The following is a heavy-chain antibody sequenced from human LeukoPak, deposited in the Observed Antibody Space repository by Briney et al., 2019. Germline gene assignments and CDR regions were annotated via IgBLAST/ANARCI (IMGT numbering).Heavy chain of an antibody. D-gene: IGHD3-22*01. CDR2: ISYDGSNK. V-gene: IGHV3-30*18. Sequence: GGSLRLSCAASGFTFSSYGMHWVRQAPGKGLEWVAVISYDGSNKYYADSVKGRFTISRDNSKNTLYLQMNSLRAEDTAVYYCAKGPNYYDSSGYQVIDYWGQGTLVTVSS. CDR3: AKGPNYYDSSGYQVIDY. J-gene: IGHJ4*02. CDR1: GFTFSSYG.